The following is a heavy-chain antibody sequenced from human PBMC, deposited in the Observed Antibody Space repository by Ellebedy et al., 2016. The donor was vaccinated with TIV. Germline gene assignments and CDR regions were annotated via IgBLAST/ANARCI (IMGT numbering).Heavy chain of an antibody. V-gene: IGHV1-18*01. Sequence: AASVQVSCKASGYTFTTYGITWARQAPGQGLEWMGWLNAYTGDTDFPQKLQDRVTMTTDTSTTTAFMGLRSLRSDDTAVYFCARVRYTYGFVLRSGFDYWGQGTLVTVSS. D-gene: IGHD5-18*01. CDR1: GYTFTTYG. J-gene: IGHJ4*02. CDR3: ARVRYTYGFVLRSGFDY. CDR2: LNAYTGDT.